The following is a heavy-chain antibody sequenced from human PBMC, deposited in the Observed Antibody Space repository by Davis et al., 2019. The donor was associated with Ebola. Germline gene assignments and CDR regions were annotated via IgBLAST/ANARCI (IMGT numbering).Heavy chain of an antibody. J-gene: IGHJ6*02. CDR1: GFTFSDYY. D-gene: IGHD3-10*01. CDR2: ISSSSSYT. Sequence: GESLKISCAASGFTFSDYYMSWIRQAPGKGLEWVSYISSSSSYTNYADSVKGRFTISRDNAKNSLYLQMNSLRAEDTAVYYCAGGHYYYYGMDVWGQGTTVTVSS. V-gene: IGHV3-11*06. CDR3: AGGHYYYYGMDV.